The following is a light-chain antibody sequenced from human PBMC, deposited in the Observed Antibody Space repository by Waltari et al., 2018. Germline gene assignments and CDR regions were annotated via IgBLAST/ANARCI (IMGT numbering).Light chain of an antibody. CDR2: AAS. CDR1: HNIGTY. J-gene: IGKJ1*01. Sequence: LTQSPGTLSLSPGERATLSCRASHNIGTYLVWYQQKHGQPPRLLLYAASRRATGGPDRFSGSGSGTDFSLTISRLEPEDFAVYYCQNHERLPATFGQGTRVEIK. CDR3: QNHERLPAT. V-gene: IGKV3-20*01.